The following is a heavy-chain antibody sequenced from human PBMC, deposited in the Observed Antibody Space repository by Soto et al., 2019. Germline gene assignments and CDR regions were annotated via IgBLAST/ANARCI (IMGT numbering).Heavy chain of an antibody. CDR2: IWADGTNK. CDR1: GLSFSSFG. D-gene: IGHD3-10*01. V-gene: IGHV3-33*01. J-gene: IGHJ6*02. Sequence: QVQLVESGGGVVQPGKSLRLSCAASGLSFSSFGMHWARQAPGKGLEWLAVIWADGTNKYYADSVKGRFTVSRDNSKNTLYLQMNSLRVEDTAVYYCARDKVTLAAMDVWGPGTTVIVSS. CDR3: ARDKVTLAAMDV.